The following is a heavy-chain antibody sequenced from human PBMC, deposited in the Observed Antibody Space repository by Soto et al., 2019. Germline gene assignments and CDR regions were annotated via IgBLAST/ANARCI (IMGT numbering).Heavy chain of an antibody. CDR2: IIPIFGTA. Sequence: SVKVSCKASGVTFSSYAISWVRQAPGQGLEWMGGIIPIFGTANYAQKFQGRVTITADESTSTAYMELSSLRSEDTAVYYCARNYYGSGSYPHWGQGTLVTVSS. V-gene: IGHV1-69*13. CDR3: ARNYYGSGSYPH. CDR1: GVTFSSYA. J-gene: IGHJ4*02. D-gene: IGHD3-10*01.